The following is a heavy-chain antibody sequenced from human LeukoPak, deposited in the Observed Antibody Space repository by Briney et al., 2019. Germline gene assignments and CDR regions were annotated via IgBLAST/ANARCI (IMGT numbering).Heavy chain of an antibody. J-gene: IGHJ6*02. CDR3: ARITGGYDKLRYYYYYGMDV. CDR2: IIPIFGTV. D-gene: IGHD5-12*01. V-gene: IGHV1-69*13. Sequence: SVNVSCKASGGTFSSYAISWVRQAPGQGLEWMGGIIPIFGTVNYAQKFQGRVTITADESTSTAYMELSSLRSEDTAVYYCARITGGYDKLRYYYYYGMDVWGQGTTVTVSS. CDR1: GGTFSSYA.